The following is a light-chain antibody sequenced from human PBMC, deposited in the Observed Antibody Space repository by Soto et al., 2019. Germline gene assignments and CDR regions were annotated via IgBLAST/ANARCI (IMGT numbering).Light chain of an antibody. CDR3: QQRSNWPRT. Sequence: EIVLTQSPATLSLSLGERATLSCRASQSVGSYLAWYRQKPGQAPRLLIYDASNRATGIPARFSGSGSETDFTLTISSLEPEDFAVYYCQQRSNWPRTFGGGTKVEIK. V-gene: IGKV3-11*01. CDR2: DAS. CDR1: QSVGSY. J-gene: IGKJ4*01.